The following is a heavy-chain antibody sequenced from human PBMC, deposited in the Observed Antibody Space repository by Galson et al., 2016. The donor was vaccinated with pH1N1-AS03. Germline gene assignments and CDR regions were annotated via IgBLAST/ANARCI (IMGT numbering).Heavy chain of an antibody. D-gene: IGHD5-24*01. CDR1: GYIFTSYW. Sequence: QSGAEVKKPGESLKISCKTSGYIFTSYWVAWVRHMPGKGLEWMGIIYPGDSDTRYSPSFQGQVTISADRSINTAYLQWSRLMASDTAMYYCARQVRDGYNDYFDYWGQGILVTVSS. V-gene: IGHV5-51*01. J-gene: IGHJ4*02. CDR2: IYPGDSDT. CDR3: ARQVRDGYNDYFDY.